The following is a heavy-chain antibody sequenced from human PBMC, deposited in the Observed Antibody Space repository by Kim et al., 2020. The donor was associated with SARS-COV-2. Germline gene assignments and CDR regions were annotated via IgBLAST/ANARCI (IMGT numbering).Heavy chain of an antibody. J-gene: IGHJ6*02. CDR3: ARGGWSRSSGYYGYYYYGMDV. Sequence: SVKVSCKASGGTFSSYAISWVRQAPGQGLEWMGGIIPIFGTANYAQKFQGRVTITADESTSTAYMELSSVRSEDTAVYYCARGGWSRSSGYYGYYYYGMDVWGQGTTVTVSS. V-gene: IGHV1-69*13. CDR1: GGTFSSYA. D-gene: IGHD3-22*01. CDR2: IIPIFGTA.